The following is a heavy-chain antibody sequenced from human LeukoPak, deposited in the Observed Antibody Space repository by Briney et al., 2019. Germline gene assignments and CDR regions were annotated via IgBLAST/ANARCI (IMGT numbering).Heavy chain of an antibody. J-gene: IGHJ6*02. CDR2: ISYDGRNK. D-gene: IGHD3-10*01. V-gene: IGHV3-30*18. CDR1: GFTFSNYA. Sequence: GGSLRLSCLAPGFTFSNYAMSWVRQAPGKGLEWVAVISYDGRNKYYADSVKGRFTISRDNSKNTLYLQMNSLRAEDTAVYYCAKDHYYGSGSYYNRPYGMDVWGQGTTVTVSS. CDR3: AKDHYYGSGSYYNRPYGMDV.